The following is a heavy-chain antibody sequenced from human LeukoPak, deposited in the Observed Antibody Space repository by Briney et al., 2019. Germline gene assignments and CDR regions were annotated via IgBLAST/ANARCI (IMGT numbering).Heavy chain of an antibody. Sequence: SETLSLTCTVSGGSISSYYWSWIRQPPGKGLEWIGYIFYSGSTNYNPSFESRVTISIDTSRNHFSLKLSSVTAADTAVYYCARDSGSYYYYYGMDVWGQGTTVTVSS. D-gene: IGHD1-26*01. CDR1: GGSISSYY. CDR2: IFYSGST. J-gene: IGHJ6*02. V-gene: IGHV4-59*01. CDR3: ARDSGSYYYYYGMDV.